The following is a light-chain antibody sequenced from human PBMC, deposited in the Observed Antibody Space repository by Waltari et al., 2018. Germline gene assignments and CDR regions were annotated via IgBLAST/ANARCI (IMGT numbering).Light chain of an antibody. V-gene: IGKV4-1*01. J-gene: IGKJ2*01. CDR3: QQYYSTLPYT. CDR1: QSVLYSSNNKNY. Sequence: DIVMTQSPDSLAVSLGERATINCKSSQSVLYSSNNKNYLAWYQQKPGQPPKLLIYLASTRESGVPDRFSGSGSGTDFTLTISSLQAEDVAVYYCQQYYSTLPYTFGQVTKLEIK. CDR2: LAS.